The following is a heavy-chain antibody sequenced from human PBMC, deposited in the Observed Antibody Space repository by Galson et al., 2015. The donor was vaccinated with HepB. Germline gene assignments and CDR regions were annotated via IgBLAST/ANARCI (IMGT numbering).Heavy chain of an antibody. CDR1: GYTFTGYY. D-gene: IGHD3-3*01. CDR3: ARAGSSFNYYYYGMDV. Sequence: VKVSCKASGYTFTGYYMHWVRQAPGQGLEWMGWINPNSGGTNYAQKFQGRVTMTRDTSISTAYMELSRLRSDDTAVYYCARAGSSFNYYYYGMDVWGQGTTVTVSS. CDR2: INPNSGGT. V-gene: IGHV1-2*02. J-gene: IGHJ6*02.